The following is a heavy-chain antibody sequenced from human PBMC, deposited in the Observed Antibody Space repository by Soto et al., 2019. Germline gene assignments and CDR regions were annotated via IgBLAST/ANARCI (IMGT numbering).Heavy chain of an antibody. J-gene: IGHJ6*02. CDR1: GFTFSSYA. Sequence: GGSLRLSCAASGFTFSSYAMHWVRQAPGKGLEWVAVISYDGSNKYYADSVKGRFTISRDNSKNTLYLQMNSLGAEDTAVYYCARDGPLRPEIRDYYGMDVWGQGTTVTVSS. V-gene: IGHV3-30-3*01. CDR3: ARDGPLRPEIRDYYGMDV. D-gene: IGHD2-15*01. CDR2: ISYDGSNK.